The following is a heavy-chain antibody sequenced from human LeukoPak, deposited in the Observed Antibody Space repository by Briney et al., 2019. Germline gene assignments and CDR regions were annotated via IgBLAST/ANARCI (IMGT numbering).Heavy chain of an antibody. J-gene: IGHJ4*02. CDR2: IYYSGST. Sequence: PSETLSLTCTVSGGSISSSSYYWGWIRQPPGKGLEWIGSIYYSGSTYYNPSLKSRVTISVDTSKNQFSLKLSSVTAADTAVYYCARRRRSYQLLVFDYWGQGTLVTVSS. V-gene: IGHV4-39*01. D-gene: IGHD2-2*01. CDR1: GGSISSSSYY. CDR3: ARRRRSYQLLVFDY.